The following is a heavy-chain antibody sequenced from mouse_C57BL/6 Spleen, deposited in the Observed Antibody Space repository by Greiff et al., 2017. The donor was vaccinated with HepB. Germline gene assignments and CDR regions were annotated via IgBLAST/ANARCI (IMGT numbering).Heavy chain of an antibody. D-gene: IGHD2-5*01. J-gene: IGHJ4*01. CDR3: ARSLYSNYLYYYAMDY. Sequence: QVQLQQPGTELVKPGASVKLSCKASGYTFTSYWMHWVKQRPGQGLEWIGNINPSNGGTNYNEKFKSKATLTVDKSSSTAYMQLSSLTSEDSAVYYCARSLYSNYLYYYAMDYWGQGTSVTVSS. V-gene: IGHV1-53*01. CDR2: INPSNGGT. CDR1: GYTFTSYW.